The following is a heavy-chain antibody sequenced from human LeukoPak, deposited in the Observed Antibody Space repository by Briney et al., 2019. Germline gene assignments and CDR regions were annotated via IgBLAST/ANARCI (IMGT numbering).Heavy chain of an antibody. V-gene: IGHV4-59*01. CDR2: ISDRGST. CDR3: ARDVCSGGTCYLDY. CDR1: GDXMSNYY. Sequence: PSETLSLTCCVSGDXMSNYYCTWIRQPPGKALESIGYISDRGSTYYSPSLKSRATISADTSKNQISLKLTSVTAADTAVYYCARDVCSGGTCYLDYWGRGTLVSVSS. J-gene: IGHJ4*02. D-gene: IGHD2-15*01.